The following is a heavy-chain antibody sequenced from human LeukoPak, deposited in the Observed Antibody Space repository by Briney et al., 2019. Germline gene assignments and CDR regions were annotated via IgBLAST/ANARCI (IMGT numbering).Heavy chain of an antibody. CDR3: ARNREYSNSWYSFDY. V-gene: IGHV3-21*01. CDR2: ISSSSSYI. D-gene: IGHD6-13*01. Sequence: GGSLRLSCAASGFTFSSYSMNWVRQAPGKGLEWVSPISSSSSYIYYADSVKGRFTISRDNAKNSLYLQMNSLRAEDTAVYYCARNREYSNSWYSFDYWGQGTLVTVSS. CDR1: GFTFSSYS. J-gene: IGHJ4*02.